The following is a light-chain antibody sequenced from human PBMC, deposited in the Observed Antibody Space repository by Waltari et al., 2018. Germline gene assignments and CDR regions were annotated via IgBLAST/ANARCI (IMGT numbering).Light chain of an antibody. J-gene: IGKJ4*01. CDR1: QNIDNN. V-gene: IGKV3-15*01. CDR2: GAS. Sequence: EVVMTQSPAALSVSPGKRVPLPCKASQNIDNNLAWYQQKPGQSPRLLIYGASTRATGVPARFSGSGSGTEFTLTISSLQSEDCAVFYCQQYNRWPPLTFGGGTKVEIK. CDR3: QQYNRWPPLT.